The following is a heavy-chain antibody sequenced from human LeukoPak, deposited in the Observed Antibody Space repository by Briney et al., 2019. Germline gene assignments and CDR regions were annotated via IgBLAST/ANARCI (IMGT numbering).Heavy chain of an antibody. CDR2: ISGSGGTT. CDR1: GFTFGDYS. V-gene: IGHV3-23*01. J-gene: IGHJ4*02. CDR3: AKDRLRYCSGGNCYSPVDY. D-gene: IGHD2-15*01. Sequence: GGSLRLSCTASGFTFGDYSMNWVRQAPGKGLEWVSIISGSGGTTYYADSVKGRFTISRDNSKNTLYLQMNSLRAEDTAVYYCAKDRLRYCSGGNCYSPVDYWGQGTLVTVSS.